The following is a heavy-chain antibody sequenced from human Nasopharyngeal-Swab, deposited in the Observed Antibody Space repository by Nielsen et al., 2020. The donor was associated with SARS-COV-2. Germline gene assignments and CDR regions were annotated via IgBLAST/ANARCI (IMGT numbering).Heavy chain of an antibody. CDR1: GGSISSYY. Sequence: SETLSLTCTVSGGSISSYYWSWIRQSPGTGLEWIGYFSYTWITNYYPSLKSRVTISVDMSKNQFSLKLSFVAAADTAVYYCAREVVGGLVDSWGQGTLVTVSS. CDR3: AREVVGGLVDS. D-gene: IGHD1-26*01. CDR2: FSYTWIT. J-gene: IGHJ4*02. V-gene: IGHV4-59*08.